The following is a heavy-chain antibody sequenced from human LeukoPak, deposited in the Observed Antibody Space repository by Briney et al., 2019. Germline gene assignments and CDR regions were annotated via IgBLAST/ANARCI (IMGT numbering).Heavy chain of an antibody. Sequence: SETLSLTCTVSGDSIGSDSYYWGWIRQPPGTGLEWIGSMFHSGTTYYNPSLKSRVTISGDTSKKQFSLKLNSVTAADTAVYFCARLGDSGRYRSPGYWGQGTLVTVSS. CDR3: ARLGDSGRYRSPGY. J-gene: IGHJ4*02. D-gene: IGHD1-26*01. CDR2: MFHSGTT. CDR1: GDSIGSDSYY. V-gene: IGHV4-39*01.